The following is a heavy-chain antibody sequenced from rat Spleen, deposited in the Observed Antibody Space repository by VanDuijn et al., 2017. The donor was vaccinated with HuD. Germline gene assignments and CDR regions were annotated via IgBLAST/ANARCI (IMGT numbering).Heavy chain of an antibody. CDR2: INTGSGGT. V-gene: IGHV1-43*01. J-gene: IGHJ4*01. CDR1: GYTFTSYD. D-gene: IGHD1-2*01. Sequence: QVQLQQSGAELAKPGSSVKISCKASGYTFTSYDISWIKQTTGQGLEYIGYINTGSGGTNYNEKFKGKAKLTVDKSSSTAFMQRSRLTPDDSAVYCCARGSFMGVDAWGQGASVTVSS. CDR3: ARGSFMGVDA.